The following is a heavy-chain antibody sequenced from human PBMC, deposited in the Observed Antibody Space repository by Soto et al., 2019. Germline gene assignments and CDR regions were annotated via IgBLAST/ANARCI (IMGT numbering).Heavy chain of an antibody. CDR3: ARRGGGVELAATTPFDY. J-gene: IGHJ4*02. Sequence: QVPLQESGPRLVRPSGTLSLTCTVSSGSITSANWWSWVRQPPGRGLEWIGEIYHSGSTNYNLSLKSRATLSVDKSKNQFSLSLSSVTAADTAIYYCARRGGGVELAATTPFDYWGQGTLVTVSS. CDR2: IYHSGST. CDR1: SGSITSANW. V-gene: IGHV4-4*02. D-gene: IGHD2-15*01.